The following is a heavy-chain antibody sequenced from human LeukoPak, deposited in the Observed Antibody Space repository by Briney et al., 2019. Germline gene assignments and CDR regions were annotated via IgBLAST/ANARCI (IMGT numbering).Heavy chain of an antibody. V-gene: IGHV1-24*01. CDR1: GYTLTELS. Sequence: ASVKVSCKVSGYTLTELSMHWVRQAPGKGLEWMGGFDPEDGETIYAQKFQGRVTMTEDTSTDTAYMELSSLRSEDTAVYYCATIGTGTTGTGGGYYFDYWGQGTLVTVSS. CDR2: FDPEDGET. J-gene: IGHJ4*02. D-gene: IGHD1-1*01. CDR3: ATIGTGTTGTGGGYYFDY.